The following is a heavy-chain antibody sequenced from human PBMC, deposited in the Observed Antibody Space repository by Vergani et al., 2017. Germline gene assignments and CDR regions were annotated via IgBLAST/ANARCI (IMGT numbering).Heavy chain of an antibody. V-gene: IGHV3-21*04. CDR1: GFTFSSYS. CDR2: ISSSSSYI. CDR3: AKEKAAWVSDY. D-gene: IGHD6-25*01. J-gene: IGHJ4*02. Sequence: EVQLVESGGGLVKPGGSLRLSCAASGFTFSSYSMNWVRQAPGKGLEWVSSISSSSSYIYYADSVKGRFTISRDNSKNTLYLQMNSLRAEDTAVYYCAKEKAAWVSDYWGQGTLVTVSS.